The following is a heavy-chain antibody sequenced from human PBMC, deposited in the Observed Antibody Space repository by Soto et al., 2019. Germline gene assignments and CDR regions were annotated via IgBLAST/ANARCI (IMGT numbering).Heavy chain of an antibody. CDR1: GGSISIGGYS. J-gene: IGHJ5*02. CDR2: IYHSGST. Sequence: KPSETLSLTCAVSGGSISIGGYSWSWIRQPPGKGLEWIGYIYHSGSTYYNPFLKSRVTISVDRSKNQFSLKLSSVTAADTAVYYCAGAHITMVRGVIWFDPWGQGTLVTVSS. V-gene: IGHV4-30-2*01. D-gene: IGHD3-10*01. CDR3: AGAHITMVRGVIWFDP.